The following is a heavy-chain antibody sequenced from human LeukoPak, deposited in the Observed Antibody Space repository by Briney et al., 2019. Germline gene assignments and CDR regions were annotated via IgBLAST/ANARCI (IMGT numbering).Heavy chain of an antibody. Sequence: SETLSLTCTVSGGSISSSSYYWGWIRQPPGKGLEWIGSIYYSGSTYYNPSLKSRVTISVDTSKNQFSLTLSSVTAADTAVFYCARHTFYYYDSSGYYERPFDFWGQGTLVTVSS. V-gene: IGHV4-39*01. J-gene: IGHJ4*02. CDR3: ARHTFYYYDSSGYYERPFDF. D-gene: IGHD3-22*01. CDR1: GGSISSSSYY. CDR2: IYYSGST.